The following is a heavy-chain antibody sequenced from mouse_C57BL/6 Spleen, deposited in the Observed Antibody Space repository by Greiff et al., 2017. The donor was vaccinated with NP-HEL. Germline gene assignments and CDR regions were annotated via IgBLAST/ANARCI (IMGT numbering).Heavy chain of an antibody. Sequence: EVQRVESGGGLVKPGGSLKLSCAASGFTFSDYGMPWVRQAPEKGLEWVAYISSGSSSIYYADTVKGRFTISRDNAKNTLFLQMTSLRSEDTAMYYCARDYYGRRSHWDFDVWGTGTTVTVSS. CDR1: GFTFSDYG. V-gene: IGHV5-17*01. J-gene: IGHJ1*03. D-gene: IGHD1-1*01. CDR3: ARDYYGRRSHWDFDV. CDR2: ISSGSSSI.